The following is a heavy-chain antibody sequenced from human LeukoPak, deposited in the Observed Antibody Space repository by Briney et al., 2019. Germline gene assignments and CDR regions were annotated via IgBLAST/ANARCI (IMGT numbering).Heavy chain of an antibody. D-gene: IGHD3-10*01. CDR1: GFMFSSCW. CDR2: IKSDGSST. V-gene: IGHV3-74*01. Sequence: GGSLRLSCAASGFMFSSCWMHWVRQAPGKGLVWVSRIKSDGSSTSYADSVKGRFTISRDNAKNTLYLQMNSLRAEDTAVYYCARDSTMVRGVTAKRYYYYGMDVWGQGTTVTVSS. J-gene: IGHJ6*02. CDR3: ARDSTMVRGVTAKRYYYYGMDV.